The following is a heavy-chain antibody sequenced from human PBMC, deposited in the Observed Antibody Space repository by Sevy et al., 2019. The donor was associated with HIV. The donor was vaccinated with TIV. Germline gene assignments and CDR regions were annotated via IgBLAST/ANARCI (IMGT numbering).Heavy chain of an antibody. D-gene: IGHD3-22*01. V-gene: IGHV1-69*13. J-gene: IGHJ4*02. CDR1: GGTFSSYA. CDR2: IIPIFGTA. CDR3: ARASPLLDYYDSSGPYREGYFDY. Sequence: ASVKVSCKASGGTFSSYAISWVRQAPGQGLEWMGRIIPIFGTANYAQKFQGRVTITADESTSTAYMELSSLRSEDTAGYYCARASPLLDYYDSSGPYREGYFDYWGQGTLVTVSS.